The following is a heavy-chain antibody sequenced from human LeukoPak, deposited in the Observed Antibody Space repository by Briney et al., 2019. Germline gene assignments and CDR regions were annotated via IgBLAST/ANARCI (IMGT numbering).Heavy chain of an antibody. CDR3: ARRILKATSVGYYLDY. Sequence: ASVKVSCKASGFTFTNYAIQWVRQAPGQRLEWMGWINAGNGKTKYSQKFQGRVTITRDTSANTAYMELSSLRSEDTAVYYSARRILKATSVGYYLDYWGQGTLVTASS. J-gene: IGHJ4*02. CDR1: GFTFTNYA. D-gene: IGHD3-9*01. CDR2: INAGNGKT. V-gene: IGHV1-3*01.